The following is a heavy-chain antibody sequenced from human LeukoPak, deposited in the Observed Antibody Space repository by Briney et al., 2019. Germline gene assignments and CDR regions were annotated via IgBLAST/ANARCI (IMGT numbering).Heavy chain of an antibody. Sequence: GGSLRLSCAASGFTFSSYAMSWVRQAPGKGLEWVSAISGSGGSTYYADSVKGRFTISRDNSKNTLYLQTNSLRAEDTAVYYCARMGIVVVPAVPLGAFDIWGQGTMVTVSS. CDR3: ARMGIVVVPAVPLGAFDI. J-gene: IGHJ3*02. V-gene: IGHV3-23*01. CDR1: GFTFSSYA. D-gene: IGHD2-2*03. CDR2: ISGSGGST.